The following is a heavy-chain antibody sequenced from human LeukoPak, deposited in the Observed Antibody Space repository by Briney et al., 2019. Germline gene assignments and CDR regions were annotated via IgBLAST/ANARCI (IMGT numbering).Heavy chain of an antibody. CDR1: GYTFSNYG. D-gene: IGHD3-10*01. Sequence: ASVKVSCKASGYTFSNYGINWVRQATGQGLEWMGWMNPNSGNTGYAQKFQGRVTMTRNTSIRTAYMELSSLRSEDTAIYYCARKFLGSRGYYFDYWGQGTLVTVSS. CDR2: MNPNSGNT. CDR3: ARKFLGSRGYYFDY. J-gene: IGHJ4*02. V-gene: IGHV1-8*02.